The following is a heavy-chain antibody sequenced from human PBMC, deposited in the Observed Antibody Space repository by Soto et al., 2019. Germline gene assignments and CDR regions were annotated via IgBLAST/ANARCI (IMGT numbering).Heavy chain of an antibody. Sequence: ASVKVSCKASGGTFSSYTISWVRQAPGQGLEWMGWIIPNNGITNYAQKLQGRVTMTTDTSTSTAYMELRSLRSDDTAVYYCARANPSYYDSSGYHTPTLFDYWGQGTLVTVSS. CDR1: GGTFSSYT. CDR2: IIPNNGIT. J-gene: IGHJ4*02. D-gene: IGHD3-22*01. CDR3: ARANPSYYDSSGYHTPTLFDY. V-gene: IGHV1-18*01.